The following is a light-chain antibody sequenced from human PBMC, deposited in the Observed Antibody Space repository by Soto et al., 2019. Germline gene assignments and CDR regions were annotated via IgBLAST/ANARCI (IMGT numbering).Light chain of an antibody. CDR2: RTN. CDR1: SGSVSTNNY. Sequence: QTVVTQEPSFSVSPGGTVTLTCALSSGSVSTNNYPSWCQQTSGQAPRTLIFRTNTRSSGVPDRFSGSILGNKAALTITGAQADDESDYYCVLYMGRGIWVFGGGTKLTVL. CDR3: VLYMGRGIWV. J-gene: IGLJ3*02. V-gene: IGLV8-61*01.